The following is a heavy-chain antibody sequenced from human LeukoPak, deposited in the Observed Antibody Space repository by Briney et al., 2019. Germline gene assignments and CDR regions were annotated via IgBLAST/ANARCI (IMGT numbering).Heavy chain of an antibody. CDR2: IYYSGST. CDR1: GGSISSSRYY. J-gene: IGHJ3*02. V-gene: IGHV4-39*07. Sequence: SETLSLTCTVSGGSISSSRYYWGWIRQPPGKGLEWIGSIYYSGSTYYNPSLKSRVTISVDTSKNQFSLKLSSVTAADTAVYYCARDKGRIVATVYDAFDIWGQGTMVTVSS. CDR3: ARDKGRIVATVYDAFDI. D-gene: IGHD5-12*01.